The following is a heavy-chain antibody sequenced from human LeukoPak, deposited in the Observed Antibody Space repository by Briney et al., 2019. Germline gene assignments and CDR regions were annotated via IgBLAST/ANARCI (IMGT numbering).Heavy chain of an antibody. CDR2: INGDGRNT. V-gene: IGHV3-74*01. D-gene: IGHD6-19*01. CDR3: ARGSSSGWPDYLDY. CDR1: GFDLSSHW. Sequence: GGSLRLSCAASGFDLSSHWMHWVRQAPGKGLVWLSRINGDGRNTGYADSVKGRFTISRDNAKNTLYLQMNSLRAEDTAVYYCARGSSSGWPDYLDYWGQGTLVTVSS. J-gene: IGHJ4*02.